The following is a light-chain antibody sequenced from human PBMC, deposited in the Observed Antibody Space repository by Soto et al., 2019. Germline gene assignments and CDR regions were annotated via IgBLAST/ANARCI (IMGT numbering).Light chain of an antibody. J-gene: IGKJ5*01. CDR3: QQRSNWPIA. Sequence: IVLTHYPATLSLSPGERTTLSCRASQSVSSYLAWYQQKPGQAPRLLIYDASNRATGIPARFSGSGSGTDFTLAISSLEPEDFAVYYCQQRSNWPIAFGQGTRLEIK. CDR1: QSVSSY. CDR2: DAS. V-gene: IGKV3-11*01.